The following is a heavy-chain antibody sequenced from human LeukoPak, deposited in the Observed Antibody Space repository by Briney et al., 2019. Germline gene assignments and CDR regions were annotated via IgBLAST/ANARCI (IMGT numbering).Heavy chain of an antibody. CDR3: PRKYDSSGYFDY. CDR1: GFTFSSSA. J-gene: IGHJ4*02. Sequence: GGSLRLSCAASGFTFSSSAMSWARQAPGKGLEWVSAISNNGGYTYYADSVQGRFTISRDNSKSTLCLQMNSLRAEDTAVYYCPRKYDSSGYFDYWGRGTLVTVSS. V-gene: IGHV3-23*01. D-gene: IGHD3-22*01. CDR2: ISNNGGYT.